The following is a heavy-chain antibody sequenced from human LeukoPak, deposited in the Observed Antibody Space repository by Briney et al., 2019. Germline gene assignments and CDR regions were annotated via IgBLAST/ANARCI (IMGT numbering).Heavy chain of an antibody. Sequence: GGSLRLSCAASGFTFSSYAMTWVRQAPGKGLEWVSTISGSGGSTYYADSVEGRFTISRDNSKNTLYLQMNSLRAEDTAVYYCAKDPPSSGTTFDYWGQGTLVTVSS. CDR1: GFTFSSYA. V-gene: IGHV3-23*01. CDR3: AKDPPSSGTTFDY. D-gene: IGHD2/OR15-2a*01. CDR2: ISGSGGST. J-gene: IGHJ4*02.